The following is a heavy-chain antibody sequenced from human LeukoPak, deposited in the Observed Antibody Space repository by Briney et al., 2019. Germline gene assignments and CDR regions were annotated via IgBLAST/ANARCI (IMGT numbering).Heavy chain of an antibody. J-gene: IGHJ4*02. CDR2: MNPNSGNT. CDR1: GYTFTSYD. Sequence: ASVKVSCRASGYTFTSYDINWVRQATGQGLEWMGWMNPNSGNTGYAQKFQGRVTMTRNTSISTAYMELSSLRSEDTAVYYCARGQRPGSYEASDYWGQGTLVTVSS. CDR3: ARGQRPGSYEASDY. D-gene: IGHD3-10*01. V-gene: IGHV1-8*01.